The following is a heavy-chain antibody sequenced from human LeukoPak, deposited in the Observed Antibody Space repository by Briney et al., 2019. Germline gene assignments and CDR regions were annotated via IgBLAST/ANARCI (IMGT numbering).Heavy chain of an antibody. CDR2: MNPKSGDT. Sequence: ASVKVSCKASGYTFTSYDINWVRQATGQGLEWMGWMNPKSGDTGYEQKFQGRVTITRDSSISTVYMELSSLRFEDTALYYCARGRYMDVWGKGTTVTVSS. CDR1: GYTFTSYD. CDR3: ARGRYMDV. J-gene: IGHJ6*03. V-gene: IGHV1-8*01.